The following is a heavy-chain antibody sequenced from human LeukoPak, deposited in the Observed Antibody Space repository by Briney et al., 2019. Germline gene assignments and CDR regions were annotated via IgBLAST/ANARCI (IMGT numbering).Heavy chain of an antibody. CDR3: AKLDYYDTH. J-gene: IGHJ4*02. CDR1: GFTFSTYA. V-gene: IGHV3-23*01. Sequence: PGGSLRLSCAAYGFTFSTYAMSWVRQAPGKGLEWVSSITGSSASTYYADSVKGRFTISRDNSKNTLYLQMNSLRAEDTAVYFCAKLDYYDTHWGQGTLVTVSS. D-gene: IGHD3-22*01. CDR2: ITGSSAST.